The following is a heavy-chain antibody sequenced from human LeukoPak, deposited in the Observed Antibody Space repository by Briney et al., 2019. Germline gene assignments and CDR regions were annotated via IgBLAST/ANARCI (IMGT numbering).Heavy chain of an antibody. D-gene: IGHD2-15*01. V-gene: IGHV3-11*06. CDR2: ISSSSYT. J-gene: IGHJ4*02. CDR1: GFTFSDYY. CDR3: ARDCGGSCFTPDFDY. Sequence: PGGSLRLSCAASGFTFSDYYMSWIRQAPGKGLEWVSYISSSSYTNYAESVKGRFTISRDNAKNSLYLQMNSLRAEDTAVYYCARDCGGSCFTPDFDYWGQGTLVTVSS.